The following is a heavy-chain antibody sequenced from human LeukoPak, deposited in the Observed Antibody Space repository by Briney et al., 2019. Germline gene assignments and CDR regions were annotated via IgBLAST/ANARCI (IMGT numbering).Heavy chain of an antibody. Sequence: GASVKVSCKASGYTFTSYYMHWVRQAPGQGLEWIGIINPSGCRTSYAQKFQGRVTMTRDTSTSTVYMELSSLRSEDTAVYYCARDGPGCSGGSCYHYYYYGMDVWGQGTTVTVSS. CDR1: GYTFTSYY. V-gene: IGHV1-46*01. D-gene: IGHD2-15*01. CDR2: INPSGCRT. CDR3: ARDGPGCSGGSCYHYYYYGMDV. J-gene: IGHJ6*02.